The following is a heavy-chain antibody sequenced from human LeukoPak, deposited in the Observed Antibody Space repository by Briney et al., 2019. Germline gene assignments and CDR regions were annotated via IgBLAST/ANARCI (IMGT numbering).Heavy chain of an antibody. J-gene: IGHJ3*02. V-gene: IGHV3-53*01. CDR2: IYSGGTT. D-gene: IGHD4-17*01. CDR3: ARGPVTRFEI. Sequence: GGSLRLSCAASGFIVSSNYMSWVRRAPGNGLEWVSVIYSGGTTYYADSVKGRFTISRDNSNNTLYLQMNSLRAEDTAVYYCARGPVTRFEIWGQGTMVTVSS. CDR1: GFIVSSNY.